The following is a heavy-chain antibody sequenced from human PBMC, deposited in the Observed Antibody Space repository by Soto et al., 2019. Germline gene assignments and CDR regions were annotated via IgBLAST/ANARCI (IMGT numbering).Heavy chain of an antibody. V-gene: IGHV3-9*01. CDR2: ISWNSGNI. CDR3: VRSKGGYSYGTPFDY. D-gene: IGHD5-18*01. CDR1: GFTLDDYA. Sequence: EVQLEESGGALVQPGRSLRLSCAASGFTLDDYAMHWVRQVLGKGLEWVSSISWNSGNIGYADSVKGRFTTSRDNAKNSRYLQMNSLRPEDTALYYCVRSKGGYSYGTPFDYWGQGTLVTVSS. J-gene: IGHJ4*02.